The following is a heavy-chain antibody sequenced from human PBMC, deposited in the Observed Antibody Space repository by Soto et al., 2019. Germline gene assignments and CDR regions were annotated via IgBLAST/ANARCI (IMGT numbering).Heavy chain of an antibody. J-gene: IGHJ4*02. CDR3: AKAPAASGVDY. CDR2: ISASGGST. D-gene: IGHD6-13*01. Sequence: DVQVLESGGGLVQPGGSLRLSCEGSGFIFNNFGMNWVRQAPGKGLDWVSGISASGGSTYYADSVKGRFTISRDNSKNTLLLQMNSLRAEDTAMYYCAKAPAASGVDYWGQGTLVIVSS. CDR1: GFIFNNFG. V-gene: IGHV3-23*01.